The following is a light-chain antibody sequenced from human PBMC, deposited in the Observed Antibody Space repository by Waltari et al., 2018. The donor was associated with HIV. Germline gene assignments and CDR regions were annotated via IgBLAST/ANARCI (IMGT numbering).Light chain of an antibody. V-gene: IGKV4-1*01. Sequence: IVMTQSPASLAVSLGERAPIHCKSSQTVLHSSKTKYYLAWYQQKPAQPPRLLFYWASTRESGVPDRFGGSGSGTNFTLTINSLQAEDVAVYYCQQYYSTPVTFGGGTKVEIK. CDR3: QQYYSTPVT. J-gene: IGKJ4*01. CDR1: QTVLHSSKTKYY. CDR2: WAS.